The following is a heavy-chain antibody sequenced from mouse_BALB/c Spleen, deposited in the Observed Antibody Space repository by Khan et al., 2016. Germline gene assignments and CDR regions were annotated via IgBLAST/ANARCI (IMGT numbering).Heavy chain of an antibody. CDR2: IFPGDGST. Sequence: QVQLQQSGAELVKPGASVKLSCKASGYTFTSYDINWVRQRPEQGLEWIGWIFPGDGSTKYNEKFKGKATLTTDKSSSTAYMKLSRLTSEDSDVYFCARLYGSTYWYFDVWGAGTTVTVAS. J-gene: IGHJ1*01. CDR3: ARLYGSTYWYFDV. V-gene: IGHV1-85*01. CDR1: GYTFTSYD. D-gene: IGHD1-1*01.